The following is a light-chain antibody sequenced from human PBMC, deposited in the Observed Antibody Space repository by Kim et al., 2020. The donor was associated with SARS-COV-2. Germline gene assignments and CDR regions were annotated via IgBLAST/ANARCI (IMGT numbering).Light chain of an antibody. CDR2: EVS. J-gene: IGLJ2*01. CDR3: CSYAGSSTYV. CDR1: SSDVGSYNL. Sequence: GQSIPISCTGTSSDVGSYNLVSWYQHHPGKAPKLMIYEVSKRPSGVSNRFSGSKSGNTASLTISGLQAEDEADYYCCSYAGSSTYVFGGGTQLTVL. V-gene: IGLV2-23*02.